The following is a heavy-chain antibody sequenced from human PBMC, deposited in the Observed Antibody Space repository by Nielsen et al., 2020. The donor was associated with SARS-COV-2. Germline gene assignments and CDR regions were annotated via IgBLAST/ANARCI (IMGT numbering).Heavy chain of an antibody. CDR1: GFTFSSYG. V-gene: IGHV3-30*18. CDR2: ISYDGSNK. CDR3: AKDEGQWFGESYFDY. Sequence: GGSLRLSCAASGFTFSSYGMHWVRQAPGKGLEWVAVISYDGSNKYYADSVKDRFTISRDNSKNTLYLQMNSLRAEDTAVYYCAKDEGQWFGESYFDYWGQGTLVTVSS. D-gene: IGHD3-10*01. J-gene: IGHJ4*02.